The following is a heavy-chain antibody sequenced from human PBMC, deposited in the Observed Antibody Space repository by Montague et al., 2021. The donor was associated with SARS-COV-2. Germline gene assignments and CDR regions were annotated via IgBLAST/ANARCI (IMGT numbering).Heavy chain of an antibody. CDR3: ARLGDGIVPSPILGLGPYYSFYYMDV. CDR2: ISQSGNT. J-gene: IGHJ6*03. D-gene: IGHD2-2*02. CDR1: GGSISSYY. V-gene: IGHV4-59*12. Sequence: SETLSLTCTVSGGSISSYYWSWTRQPPGKGLEWIGEISQSGNTKYNPSLQSRVSISLDTSRNQFSLKVRSVTAADTAIYYCARLGDGIVPSPILGLGPYYSFYYMDVWGKGTTVTVSS.